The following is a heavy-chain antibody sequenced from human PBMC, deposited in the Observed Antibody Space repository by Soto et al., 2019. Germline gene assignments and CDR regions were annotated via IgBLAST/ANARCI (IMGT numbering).Heavy chain of an antibody. D-gene: IGHD6-19*01. CDR3: ARSPIAVAADYYDYGMDV. V-gene: IGHV1-69*13. J-gene: IGHJ6*02. CDR1: GGTFSSYA. CDR2: IIPIFGTA. Sequence: SVKVPWKAPGGTFSSYALSWVRQSPGQGLEWMGGIIPIFGTANYAQKFQGRVTITADESTSTAYMELSSLRSEDTAVYYCARSPIAVAADYYDYGMDVWGQGTTVTVS.